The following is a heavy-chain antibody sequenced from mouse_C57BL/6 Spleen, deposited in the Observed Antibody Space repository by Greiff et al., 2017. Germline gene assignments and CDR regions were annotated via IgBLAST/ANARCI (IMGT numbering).Heavy chain of an antibody. CDR1: GFTFSSYA. CDR2: ISDGGSYT. V-gene: IGHV5-4*01. Sequence: EVMLVESGGGLVKPGGSLKLSCAASGFTFSSYAMSWVRQTPEKRLEWVATISDGGSYTNYPDNVKSRFTISRDNAKNNLYLQMSRLKSEDTAMYYCARDRWVDYWGQGTTLTVSS. CDR3: ARDRWVDY. J-gene: IGHJ2*01. D-gene: IGHD2-3*01.